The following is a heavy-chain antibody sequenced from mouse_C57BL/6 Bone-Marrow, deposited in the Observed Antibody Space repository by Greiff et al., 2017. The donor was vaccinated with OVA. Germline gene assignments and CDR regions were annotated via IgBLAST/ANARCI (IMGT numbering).Heavy chain of an antibody. D-gene: IGHD1-1*01. CDR2: IDPANGNT. J-gene: IGHJ1*03. Sequence: VHVKQSVAELVRPGASVKLSCTASGFNFKNTYMHWVKQRPEQGLEWIGRIDPANGNTKYAPKFQGKATITADTSSNTAYLQLSSLTSEDTAIYYCERDDGSSRWYYDVWGTGTTVTVSS. CDR3: ERDDGSSRWYYDV. V-gene: IGHV14-3*01. CDR1: GFNFKNTY.